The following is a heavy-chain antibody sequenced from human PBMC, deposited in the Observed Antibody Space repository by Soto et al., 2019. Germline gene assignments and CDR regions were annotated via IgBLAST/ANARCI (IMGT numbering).Heavy chain of an antibody. CDR2: IYHSGST. V-gene: IGHV4-4*02. CDR3: AREFLLLSAFDI. Sequence: SETLSLTCAVSGGSISSSNWWSWVRQPPGKGPEWIGEIYHSGSTNYNPSLKSRVTISVDKSKNQFSLKLSSVTAADTAVYYCAREFLLLSAFDIWGQGTMVTVSS. J-gene: IGHJ3*02. CDR1: GGSISSSNW.